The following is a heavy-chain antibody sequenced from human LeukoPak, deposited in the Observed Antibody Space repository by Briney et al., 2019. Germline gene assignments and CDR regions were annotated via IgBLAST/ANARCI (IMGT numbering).Heavy chain of an antibody. V-gene: IGHV4-59*05. Sequence: SETLSLTCTVSGGSMTSYYWSWIRQPPGKGLEWIGRVYSSGGTPCDPSLKSRVTISVDTSKNQFSLKLSSVTAADTAVYYCARYQTYTMMDYWGQGTLVTVSS. J-gene: IGHJ4*02. CDR1: GGSMTSYY. CDR3: ARYQTYTMMDY. D-gene: IGHD3-16*01. CDR2: VYSSGGT.